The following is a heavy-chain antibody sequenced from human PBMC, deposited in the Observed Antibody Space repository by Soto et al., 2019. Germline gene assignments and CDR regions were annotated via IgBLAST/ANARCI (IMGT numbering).Heavy chain of an antibody. Sequence: PGGSLRLSCEASGFIFSNYDMYWVRQGPGKGLEWVALMRSDGSNKYYVDSVKGRFTISSDNSKNILFMQMDSLRAEDTAVYYCARAHISTEISMPQTFHHWGPGTLVTVSS. CDR1: GFIFSNYD. CDR2: MRSDGSNK. D-gene: IGHD2-2*01. CDR3: ARAHISTEISMPQTFHH. V-gene: IGHV3-33*01. J-gene: IGHJ1*01.